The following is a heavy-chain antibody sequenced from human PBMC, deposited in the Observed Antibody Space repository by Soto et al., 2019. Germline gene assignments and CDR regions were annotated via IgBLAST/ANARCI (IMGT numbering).Heavy chain of an antibody. Sequence: GGSLRLSCAASGFTFSSYAMSWVRRAPGKGLEWVSAISGSGGSTYYADSVKGRFTISRDNSKNTLYLQMNSLRAEDTAVYYCAKDYLGETYYYDRSPPSNCWGQGTLVTVSS. J-gene: IGHJ4*02. D-gene: IGHD3-22*01. V-gene: IGHV3-23*01. CDR2: ISGSGGST. CDR1: GFTFSSYA. CDR3: AKDYLGETYYYDRSPPSNC.